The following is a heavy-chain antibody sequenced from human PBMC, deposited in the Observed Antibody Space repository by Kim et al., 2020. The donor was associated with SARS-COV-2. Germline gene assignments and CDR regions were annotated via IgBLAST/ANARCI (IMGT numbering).Heavy chain of an antibody. CDR2: IWYDGSNK. CDR1: GFTFSSYG. J-gene: IGHJ4*02. V-gene: IGHV3-33*01. Sequence: GGSLRLSCAASGFTFSSYGMHWVRQAPGKGLEWVAVIWYDGSNKYYADSVKGRFTISRDNSKNTLYLQMNSLRAEDTAVYYCARDSSGYYPGYWGQGTLVTVSS. CDR3: ARDSSGYYPGY. D-gene: IGHD3-22*01.